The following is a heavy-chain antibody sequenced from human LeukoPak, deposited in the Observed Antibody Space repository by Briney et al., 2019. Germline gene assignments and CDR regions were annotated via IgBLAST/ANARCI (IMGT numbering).Heavy chain of an antibody. CDR3: ARGGMLTFGGDDFDAFDI. D-gene: IGHD3-16*01. CDR2: ISSSGSTI. CDR1: GFTFSDYY. V-gene: IGHV3-11*01. Sequence: GGSLRLSCAASGFTFSDYYMSWLRQAPGKGLEWVSYISSSGSTIFYADSVKGRFTISRDNAKNSLYLQMNSLRAEETGVYYCARGGMLTFGGDDFDAFDIWDQGTMVTVSS. J-gene: IGHJ3*02.